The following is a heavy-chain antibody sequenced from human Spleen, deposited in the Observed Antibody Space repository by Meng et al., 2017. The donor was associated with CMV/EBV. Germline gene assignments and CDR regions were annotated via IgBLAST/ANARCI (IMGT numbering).Heavy chain of an antibody. D-gene: IGHD3-10*02. J-gene: IGHJ5*02. CDR2: IKKDGSEK. Sequence: GESLKISCAASGFTFSSHWMSWVRQAPGKGLEWVANIKKDGSEKYYVDYAKGRFTISRDNDKNSLYLQMNSLRVEDTAVYYCARVFLYGPFDPWGQGTLVTVSS. V-gene: IGHV3-7*01. CDR3: ARVFLYGPFDP. CDR1: GFTFSSHW.